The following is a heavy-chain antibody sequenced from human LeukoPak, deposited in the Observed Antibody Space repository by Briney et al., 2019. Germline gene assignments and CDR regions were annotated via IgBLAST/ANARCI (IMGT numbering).Heavy chain of an antibody. V-gene: IGHV3-21*06. Sequence: GGSLRLSCAASGSTLSSYAMNWVRQAPGKGLEWVSFISGSSTNRFYADSVKGRFTISRDDAKNSLYLEMNSLRVEDTAVYYCARDDRGGGDSWHWYFDLWGRGTLVTVSS. CDR3: ARDDRGGGDSWHWYFDL. D-gene: IGHD3-10*01. J-gene: IGHJ2*01. CDR2: ISGSSTNR. CDR1: GSTLSSYA.